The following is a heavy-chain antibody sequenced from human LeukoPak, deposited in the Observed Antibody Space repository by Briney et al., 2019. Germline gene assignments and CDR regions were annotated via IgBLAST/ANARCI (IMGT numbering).Heavy chain of an antibody. V-gene: IGHV3-53*05. D-gene: IGHD3-3*01. CDR2: IYNRGRT. Sequence: GGSLRLSCLASGFTVGDNHMSWVRQAPGKGLEWVSLIYNRGRTNYADSVKGRFTISKDNSKATVYLQMDSLRSEDTGIYYCAKDGVNYDYWNGYFDVWGQGIQVTVSS. CDR1: GFTVGDNH. CDR3: AKDGVNYDYWNGYFDV. J-gene: IGHJ4*02.